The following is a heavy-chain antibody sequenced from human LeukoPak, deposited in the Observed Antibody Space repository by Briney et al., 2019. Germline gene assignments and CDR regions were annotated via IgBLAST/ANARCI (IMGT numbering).Heavy chain of an antibody. Sequence: ASVKVSCKASGYTFTGYYMHWVRQAPGQGLEWMGWINPNSGGTNYAQKFQGRVTMTRDTSISTAYMELSRLRSDDTAVYYCARGGNCGGDCTDAFDIWGQGTMVTVSS. J-gene: IGHJ3*02. CDR3: ARGGNCGGDCTDAFDI. CDR2: INPNSGGT. D-gene: IGHD2-21*02. CDR1: GYTFTGYY. V-gene: IGHV1-2*02.